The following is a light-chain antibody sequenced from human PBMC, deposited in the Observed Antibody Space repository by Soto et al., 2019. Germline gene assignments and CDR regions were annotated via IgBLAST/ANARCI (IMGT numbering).Light chain of an antibody. Sequence: ELVMTQSPATLSVSPGERATLSCRASQSVSSNLVWYQQKPGQAPRLLIYSASTRATGIPARFSGTGSGTEFTLTISSLQSEDFAVYYCQQYHHLTRTFGGGTRVEIK. CDR2: SAS. J-gene: IGKJ4*01. CDR3: QQYHHLTRT. CDR1: QSVSSN. V-gene: IGKV3-15*01.